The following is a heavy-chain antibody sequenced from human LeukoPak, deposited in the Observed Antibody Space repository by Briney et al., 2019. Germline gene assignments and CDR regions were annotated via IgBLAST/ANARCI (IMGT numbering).Heavy chain of an antibody. Sequence: GGSLRLSCVGSGFTFSSYSMNWVRQAPGKGLEWVSSISTSSIYIYYADSVKGRFTISRDNAKNSLYLQMSSLRAEDTAVYYCARDRVSSWYYFDYWGQGTLVTVSS. J-gene: IGHJ4*02. V-gene: IGHV3-21*01. CDR2: ISTSSIYI. CDR1: GFTFSSYS. CDR3: ARDRVSSWYYFDY. D-gene: IGHD6-13*01.